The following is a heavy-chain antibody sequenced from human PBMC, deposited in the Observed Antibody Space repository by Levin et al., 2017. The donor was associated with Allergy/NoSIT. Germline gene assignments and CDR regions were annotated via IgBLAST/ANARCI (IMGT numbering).Heavy chain of an antibody. Sequence: PSETLSLTCTVSGASITSYDWTWIRQPPGKGLEWIGFMYYRGNSNYNPSLQSRVSISVDPSNNQFSLRLNSVTAADTAIYYCATTYAAGIDAFDFWGQGTVVTVSS. CDR3: ATTYAAGIDAFDF. D-gene: IGHD3-10*01. V-gene: IGHV4-59*01. J-gene: IGHJ3*01. CDR2: MYYRGNS. CDR1: GASITSYD.